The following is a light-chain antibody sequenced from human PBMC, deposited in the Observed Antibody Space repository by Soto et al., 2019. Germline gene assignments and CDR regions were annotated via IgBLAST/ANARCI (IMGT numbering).Light chain of an antibody. CDR1: QSIYHY. CDR3: QQSYSSPRT. J-gene: IGKJ2*02. Sequence: DIEMTQSPPSLSASVGDRVTITCRASQSIYHYLNWYQKKPGTAPKLLVYAADRLQSWVPSRFSGSRSGTDFTLTITNLHPADFATYYCQQSYSSPRTFGQGTELEIK. CDR2: AAD. V-gene: IGKV1-39*01.